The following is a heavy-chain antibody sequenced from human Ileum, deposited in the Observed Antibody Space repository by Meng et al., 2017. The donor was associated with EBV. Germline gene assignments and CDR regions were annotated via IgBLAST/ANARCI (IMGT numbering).Heavy chain of an antibody. Sequence: QLPRQGSGHGMVKPTESRFLACTASRGPINNSSYYWGWIRQPPGKGLEWIGSMYYSGRTYFNPSLKSRVTISVETSKTQFSMTLSSVTAADTAVYYCARPIAAAGWFDPWGQGTLVTVSS. CDR3: ARPIAAAGWFDP. D-gene: IGHD6-13*01. CDR2: MYYSGRT. J-gene: IGHJ5*02. V-gene: IGHV4-39*01. CDR1: RGPINNSSYY.